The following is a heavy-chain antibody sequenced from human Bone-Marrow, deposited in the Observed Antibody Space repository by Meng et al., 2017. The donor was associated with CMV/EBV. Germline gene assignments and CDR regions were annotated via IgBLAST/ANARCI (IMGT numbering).Heavy chain of an antibody. D-gene: IGHD2-8*01. CDR3: ARDFGYCTNGVCYSDY. CDR1: GFTFSSYA. Sequence: GESLKTSCAASGFTFSSYAMSWVRQAPGKGLEWVSGINWNGGSTGYADSVKGRFTISRDNAKNSLYLQMNSLRAEDTALYYCARDFGYCTNGVCYSDYWGQGTLVTVSS. V-gene: IGHV3-20*04. CDR2: INWNGGST. J-gene: IGHJ4*02.